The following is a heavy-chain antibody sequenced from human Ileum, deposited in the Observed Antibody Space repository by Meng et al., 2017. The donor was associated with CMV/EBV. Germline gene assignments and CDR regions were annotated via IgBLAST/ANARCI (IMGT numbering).Heavy chain of an antibody. Sequence: VGSWGGFVNPGGSSSLSCATSGFSFNDTWMIWVRKAQGKGLEWVGRIKAKADGGTTEYPAPVEGRFTISRDDSKNTLFLQMNSLKTEDTAVYYCTTGRAHWGQGTLVTVSS. CDR3: TTGRAH. V-gene: IGHV3-15*01. CDR1: GFSFNDTW. J-gene: IGHJ4*02. CDR2: IKAKADGGTT.